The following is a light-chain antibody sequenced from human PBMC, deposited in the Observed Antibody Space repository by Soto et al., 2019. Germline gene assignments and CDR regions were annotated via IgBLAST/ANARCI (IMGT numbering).Light chain of an antibody. V-gene: IGKV1-12*01. Sequence: DIQMTQSPSSVSASVGDRVSITCRESQGISNWLAWYQQKPGRAPKLLIYTGSSLQSGVPSRFSGTGSVTDFTLTISSLHPEDVATYYCQEANSFPLTFGGGTKVEI. CDR1: QGISNW. J-gene: IGKJ4*01. CDR3: QEANSFPLT. CDR2: TGS.